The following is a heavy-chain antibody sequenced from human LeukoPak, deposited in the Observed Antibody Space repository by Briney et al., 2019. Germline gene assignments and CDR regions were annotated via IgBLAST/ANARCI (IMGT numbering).Heavy chain of an antibody. Sequence: PGRSLRLSCAASGFIFSGHVMHWVRQAPGKGLEWVSLISYDGSNKDYADSVKGRFTISRDNSKNTLYLQMNGLRSEDTAVYYCARDSRYDSSGLSFDYWGQGTLVTVSS. V-gene: IGHV3-30-3*01. CDR1: GFIFSGHV. J-gene: IGHJ4*02. CDR3: ARDSRYDSSGLSFDY. D-gene: IGHD3-22*01. CDR2: ISYDGSNK.